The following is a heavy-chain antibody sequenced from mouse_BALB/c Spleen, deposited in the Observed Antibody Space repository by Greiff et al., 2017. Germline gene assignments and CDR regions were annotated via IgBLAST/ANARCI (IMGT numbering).Heavy chain of an antibody. CDR3: NAGGDDPDY. D-gene: IGHD2-2*01. V-gene: IGHV14-4*02. CDR2: IDPDNGDT. Sequence: EVKLMESGAELVRSGASVKLSCTASGFNFKDYYMHWVKQRPAQGLEWIGWIDPDNGDTEYALKFQGKATMTADTSSNTAYLQLISLTSEDTAVCDCNAGGDDPDYWGQGTTLRVSS. J-gene: IGHJ2*01. CDR1: GFNFKDYY.